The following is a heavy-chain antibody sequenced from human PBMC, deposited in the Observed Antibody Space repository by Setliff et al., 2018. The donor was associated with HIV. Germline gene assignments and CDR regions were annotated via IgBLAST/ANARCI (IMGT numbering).Heavy chain of an antibody. CDR2: IGSAGDAT. V-gene: IGHV3-23*01. J-gene: IGHJ4*02. CDR1: GLPFSNFA. D-gene: IGHD6-13*01. CDR3: AKFVGAGSDYFDF. Sequence: LRLSCAASGLPFSNFAMGWVRQAPGKGLQWVAFIGSAGDATNYAYAVQGRFTISRDNSKNRVYLQMNSLRVDDTATYYCAKFVGAGSDYFDFWGRGAQVTVSS.